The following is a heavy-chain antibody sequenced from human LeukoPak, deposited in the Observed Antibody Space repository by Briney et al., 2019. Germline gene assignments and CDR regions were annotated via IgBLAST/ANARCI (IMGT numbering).Heavy chain of an antibody. D-gene: IGHD5-24*01. V-gene: IGHV3-23*01. CDR1: GFTFSSYA. CDR3: AQRPMTGDGYNPFLLVHY. Sequence: QSGGSLRLSCAASGFTFSSYAMSWVRQAPGKGLEWVSAISGSGGSTYYADSVKGRFTISRDNSKNTLYLQMNSLRAEDTAVYYCAQRPMTGDGYNPFLLVHYWGQGTLVTVSS. CDR2: ISGSGGST. J-gene: IGHJ4*02.